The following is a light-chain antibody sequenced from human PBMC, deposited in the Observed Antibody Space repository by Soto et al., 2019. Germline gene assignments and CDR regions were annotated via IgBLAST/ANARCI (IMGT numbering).Light chain of an antibody. CDR3: QQYYTTLALT. V-gene: IGKV4-1*01. J-gene: IGKJ4*01. Sequence: DIVMTQSPDSLAVSLGERATINCKSSQSVLYRSNNKNYLAWYQQKPGQPPKLLIYWASTRESGVPERFSGSGYATDFTLTISSLQAEDVAVYYCQQYYTTLALTFGGGTKVEIK. CDR1: QSVLYRSNNKNY. CDR2: WAS.